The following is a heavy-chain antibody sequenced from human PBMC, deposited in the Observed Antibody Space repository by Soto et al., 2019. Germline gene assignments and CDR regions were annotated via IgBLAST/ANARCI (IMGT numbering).Heavy chain of an antibody. CDR3: ARDGQYCSGGRCYSANDS. J-gene: IGHJ4*02. Sequence: SETLSLTCTVSGGSISSGDYHWSWIRQPPGKGLEWIGYIYYSGSTYYNPSLKSRVAISVDTSKNQFSLKLSSVTAADTAVYYCARDGQYCSGGRCYSANDSWGQGTLVTVSS. CDR1: GGSISSGDYH. D-gene: IGHD2-15*01. V-gene: IGHV4-30-4*01. CDR2: IYYSGST.